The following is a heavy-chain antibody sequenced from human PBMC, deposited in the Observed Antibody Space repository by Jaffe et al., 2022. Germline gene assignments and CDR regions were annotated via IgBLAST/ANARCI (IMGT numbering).Heavy chain of an antibody. CDR3: ARHPELHLGELSLWLFDY. CDR2: IYYSGST. CDR1: GGSISSSSYY. Sequence: QLQLQESGPGLVKPSETLSLTCTVSGGSISSSSYYWGWIRQPPGKGLEWIGSIYYSGSTYYNPSLKSRVTISVDTSKNQFSLKLSSVTAADTAVYYCARHPELHLGELSLWLFDYWGQGTLVTVSS. D-gene: IGHD3-16*02. V-gene: IGHV4-39*01. J-gene: IGHJ4*02.